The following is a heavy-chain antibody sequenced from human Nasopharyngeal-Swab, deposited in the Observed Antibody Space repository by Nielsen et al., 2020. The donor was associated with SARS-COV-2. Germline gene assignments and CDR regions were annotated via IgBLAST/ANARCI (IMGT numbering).Heavy chain of an antibody. CDR2: IAHDASNE. Sequence: GESLKISCAASGFTFSSFGMHWVRQAPGKGLEWVAFIAHDASNEYYGDSVKGRFSISRDSSKNTLYLQMDSLRGEDTPVYYCARDAPAHYGAFYWGRGTLVTVSS. J-gene: IGHJ4*02. V-gene: IGHV3-30*03. D-gene: IGHD4-17*01. CDR3: ARDAPAHYGAFY. CDR1: GFTFSSFG.